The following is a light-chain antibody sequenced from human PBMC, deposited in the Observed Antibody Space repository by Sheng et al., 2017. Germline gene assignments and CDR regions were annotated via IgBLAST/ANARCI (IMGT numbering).Light chain of an antibody. V-gene: IGKV1-5*03. CDR1: ESISAW. Sequence: DIQMTQSPSALSASVGDRVTITCRASESISAWLAWYQQKPGKAPKLLIYKASNLESGVPSRFSGSGSGTEFTLTITSLQPDDVATYYCQEYVSYSWAFGQGTK. CDR3: QEYVSYSWA. CDR2: KAS. J-gene: IGKJ1*01.